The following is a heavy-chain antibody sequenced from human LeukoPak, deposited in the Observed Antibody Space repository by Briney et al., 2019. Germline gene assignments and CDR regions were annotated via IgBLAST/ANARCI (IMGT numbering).Heavy chain of an antibody. CDR3: ARVPHYDFWSGYGVPYYFDY. CDR2: IKQDGSEQ. J-gene: IGHJ4*02. D-gene: IGHD3-3*01. V-gene: IGHV3-7*01. CDR1: GFTFSSYW. Sequence: GGSLRLSCAASGFTFSSYWMSWVRQAPGKGLEWVANIKQDGSEQYYVDSVKGRFTISRDNAKNSLYLQMNSLRAEDTAVYYCARVPHYDFWSGYGVPYYFDYWGQGTLVTVSS.